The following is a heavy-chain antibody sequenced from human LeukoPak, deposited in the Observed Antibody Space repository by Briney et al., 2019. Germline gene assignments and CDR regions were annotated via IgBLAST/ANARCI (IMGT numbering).Heavy chain of an antibody. CDR1: GYTLTELS. CDR3: ARVSYYDSSGYYYFHFDY. J-gene: IGHJ4*02. Sequence: ASVKVSCKVSGYTLTELSMHWVRQAPGKGLEWMGGFDPEDGETIYAQKFQGRVTMTRDTSTSTVYMELSSLRSEDTAVYYCARVSYYDSSGYYYFHFDYWGQGTLVTVSS. D-gene: IGHD3-22*01. CDR2: FDPEDGET. V-gene: IGHV1-24*01.